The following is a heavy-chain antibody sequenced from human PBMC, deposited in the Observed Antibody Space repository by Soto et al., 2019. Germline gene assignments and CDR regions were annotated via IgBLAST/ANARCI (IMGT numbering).Heavy chain of an antibody. J-gene: IGHJ4*02. CDR3: AREFIAVAGTTFDY. CDR2: VYYSGST. V-gene: IGHV4-61*01. CDR1: GGSVSSGSYY. Sequence: SETLSLTCTVSGGSVSSGSYYWSWIRQPPGKGLEWIGYVYYSGSTNYNPSLKSRVTISVDTSKNQFSLKLSSVTAADTAVYYCAREFIAVAGTTFDYWGQGTLVTVSS. D-gene: IGHD6-19*01.